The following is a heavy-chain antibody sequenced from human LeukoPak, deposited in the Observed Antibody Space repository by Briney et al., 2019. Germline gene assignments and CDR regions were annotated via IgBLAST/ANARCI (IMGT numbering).Heavy chain of an antibody. J-gene: IGHJ6*02. CDR3: AREVEDYDFWSGYYSGYYYYGMDV. CDR1: GYTFTSYG. Sequence: ASVKVSCKASGYTFTSYGISWVRQAPGQGLEWMGWISAYNGNTNYAQKLQGRVTMTTDTSTSTAYMELRSLRSDDTAVYYCAREVEDYDFWSGYYSGYYYYGMDVWGQGTTVTVS. D-gene: IGHD3-3*01. V-gene: IGHV1-18*01. CDR2: ISAYNGNT.